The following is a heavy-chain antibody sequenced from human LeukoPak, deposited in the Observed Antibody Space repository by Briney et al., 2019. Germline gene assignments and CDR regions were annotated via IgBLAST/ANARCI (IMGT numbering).Heavy chain of an antibody. V-gene: IGHV3-30-3*01. CDR2: ISYDGSNK. CDR1: GFTFSSYA. D-gene: IGHD3-22*01. J-gene: IGHJ4*02. CDR3: ARDPYYDSSGYHDY. Sequence: PGRSLRLSCAASGFTFSSYAMHWVRQAPGKGLEWVAVISYDGSNKYYADSVKGRFTISRDNSEDTLYLQMNSLRAEDTAVYYCARDPYYDSSGYHDYWGQGTLVTVSS.